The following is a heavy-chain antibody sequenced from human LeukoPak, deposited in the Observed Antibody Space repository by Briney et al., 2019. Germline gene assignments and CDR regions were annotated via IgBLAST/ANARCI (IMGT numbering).Heavy chain of an antibody. V-gene: IGHV3-21*06. CDR2: ISSSSSYI. CDR1: GFIFSKAW. J-gene: IGHJ5*02. D-gene: IGHD6-19*01. Sequence: GGSLRLSCTASGFIFSKAWMSWVRQAPGKGLEWVSSISSSSSYIYYADSVKSRFTISRDNAKSSLYLQMNSPRDEDTAVYYCARDPSVAGIWFDPWGQGTLVTVSS. CDR3: ARDPSVAGIWFDP.